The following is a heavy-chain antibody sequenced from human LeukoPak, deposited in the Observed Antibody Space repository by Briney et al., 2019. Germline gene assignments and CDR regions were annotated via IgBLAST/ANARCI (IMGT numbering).Heavy chain of an antibody. CDR2: IYPGDADT. D-gene: IGHD6-13*01. V-gene: IGHV5-51*01. CDR3: ARRIAAAGLYYFDY. CDR1: GYSFTSYW. J-gene: IGHJ4*02. Sequence: GESLKISCKGSGYSFTSYWIGWVRQMPGKGLEWMGIIYPGDADTRYSPSFQGQVTISADKSISPAYLQWSSLKASDTAMYYCARRIAAAGLYYFDYWGQGTLVTVSS.